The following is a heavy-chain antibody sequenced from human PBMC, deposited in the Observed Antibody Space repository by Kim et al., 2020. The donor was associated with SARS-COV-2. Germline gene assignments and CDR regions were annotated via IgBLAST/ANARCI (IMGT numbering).Heavy chain of an antibody. CDR1: GGSISSSSYY. V-gene: IGHV4-39*07. CDR3: ARDKNVLSFGSHYYYGMDV. CDR2: IYYSGST. D-gene: IGHD3-10*01. Sequence: SETLSLTCTVSGGSISSSSYYWGWIRQPPGKGLEWIGSIYYSGSTYYNPSLKSRVTISVDTSKNQFSLKLSSVTAADTAVYYCARDKNVLSFGSHYYYGMDVWGQGTTVTVSS. J-gene: IGHJ6*02.